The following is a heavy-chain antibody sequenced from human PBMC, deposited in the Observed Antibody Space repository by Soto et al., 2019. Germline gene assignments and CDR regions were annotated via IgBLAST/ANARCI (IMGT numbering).Heavy chain of an antibody. V-gene: IGHV1-3*01. Sequence: GASVKVSCKASGYTFTSYAMHWVLQAPGQRLEWMGWINAGNGNTKYSQKFQGRVTITRDTSASTAYMELSSLRSEDTAVYYCARDGFMGYSSGSFDYWGQGTLVTVSS. CDR3: ARDGFMGYSSGSFDY. CDR1: GYTFTSYA. CDR2: INAGNGNT. J-gene: IGHJ4*02. D-gene: IGHD6-19*01.